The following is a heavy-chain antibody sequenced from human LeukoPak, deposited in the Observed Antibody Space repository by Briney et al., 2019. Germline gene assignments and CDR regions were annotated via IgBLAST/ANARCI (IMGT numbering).Heavy chain of an antibody. CDR2: IYYSGST. J-gene: IGHJ4*02. CDR3: ARGRPQHDYGTLFYY. D-gene: IGHD4-17*01. Sequence: SETLSLTCTVSGGSISSYYWSWSRQPPGKGLEWIGYIYYSGSTNYNPSLKSRVTMSVDTSKKQFSLKLSSVTAADTAVYYCARGRPQHDYGTLFYYWGQGTLVTVSS. V-gene: IGHV4-59*01. CDR1: GGSISSYY.